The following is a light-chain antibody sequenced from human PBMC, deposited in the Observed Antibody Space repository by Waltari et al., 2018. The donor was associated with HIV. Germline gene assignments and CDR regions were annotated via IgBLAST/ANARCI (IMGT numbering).Light chain of an antibody. V-gene: IGKV1-39*01. CDR1: ENIGDS. Sequence: DLQMTQTHSSLSASVGDTVTISCRASENIGDSLHWYQQVSGKAPKLLIYSASSRQGGVPSRFSGRGSGTDFTLTIASLQSDDFATYYCQQTYTAPHTFGQGTQM. J-gene: IGKJ2*01. CDR3: QQTYTAPHT. CDR2: SAS.